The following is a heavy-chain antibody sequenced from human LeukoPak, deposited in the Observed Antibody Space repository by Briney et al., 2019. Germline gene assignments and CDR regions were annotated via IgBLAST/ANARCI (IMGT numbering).Heavy chain of an antibody. Sequence: PGGSLRLSCAASGFTFSSYAMSSVRQAPGKGLEWVTAISGSGGSTYCADSVKGRFAISRDNSKNTLYLQMNSLRAEDTSVYYCAKDQYCSGGSCYSDYWGQGTLVTVSS. CDR3: AKDQYCSGGSCYSDY. CDR1: GFTFSSYA. D-gene: IGHD2-15*01. J-gene: IGHJ4*02. V-gene: IGHV3-23*01. CDR2: ISGSGGST.